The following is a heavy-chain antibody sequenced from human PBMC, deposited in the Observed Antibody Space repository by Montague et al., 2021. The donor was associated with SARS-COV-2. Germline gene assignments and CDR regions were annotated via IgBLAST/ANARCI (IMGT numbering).Heavy chain of an antibody. CDR3: ARYGDYGSWFDT. Sequence: PALVKPTQTLTLTCTFSGFSLNTSGDGVGWVRQPPGKALEWLALIYWDDDKRYSPSLRSRSTISKDTTKNEVVLTVANMDPVDTATYYCARYGDYGSWFDTRGQGTLVPVSP. CDR2: IYWDDDK. V-gene: IGHV2-5*02. CDR1: GFSLNTSGDG. D-gene: IGHD4-17*01. J-gene: IGHJ5*02.